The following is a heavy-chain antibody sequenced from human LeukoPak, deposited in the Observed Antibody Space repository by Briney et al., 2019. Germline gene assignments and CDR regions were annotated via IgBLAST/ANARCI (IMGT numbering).Heavy chain of an antibody. CDR3: ARDSGFSGTQRGEH. Sequence: GGTLRLSCAASGFTFSSYGMSWVRQAPGKGLEWVSAISGSGGSTYYADSVKGRFTISRDNSKNTLYLQMNSLRAEDTAVYYCARDSGFSGTQRGEHWGQGTLVTVSS. D-gene: IGHD3/OR15-3a*01. CDR2: ISGSGGST. CDR1: GFTFSSYG. J-gene: IGHJ1*01. V-gene: IGHV3-23*01.